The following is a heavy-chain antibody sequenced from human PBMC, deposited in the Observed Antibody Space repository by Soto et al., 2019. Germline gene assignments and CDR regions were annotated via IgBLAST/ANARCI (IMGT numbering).Heavy chain of an antibody. Sequence: PGGSLRLSCAASGFTFSSYAMSWVRQAPGKGLEWVSAISGSGGSTYYADSVKGRFTISRDNSKNTLYLQMNSLRAEDTAVYYCAKRYFFDSSGYYWAPSDYWGHGTLVTVSS. CDR1: GFTFSSYA. J-gene: IGHJ4*01. V-gene: IGHV3-23*01. CDR2: ISGSGGST. D-gene: IGHD3-22*01. CDR3: AKRYFFDSSGYYWAPSDY.